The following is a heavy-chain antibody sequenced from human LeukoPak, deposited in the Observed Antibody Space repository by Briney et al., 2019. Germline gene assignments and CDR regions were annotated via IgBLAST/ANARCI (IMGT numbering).Heavy chain of an antibody. CDR2: ISAYNGNT. Sequence: GESLKISCKGSGYSFTSYWIGWVRQAPGQGLEWMGWISAYNGNTNYAQKLQGRVTMTTDTSTSTAYMELRSLRSDDTAVYYCARDGAAQIPSKIVGATLDYWGQGTLVTVSS. J-gene: IGHJ4*02. CDR1: GYSFTSYW. D-gene: IGHD1-26*01. V-gene: IGHV1-18*04. CDR3: ARDGAAQIPSKIVGATLDY.